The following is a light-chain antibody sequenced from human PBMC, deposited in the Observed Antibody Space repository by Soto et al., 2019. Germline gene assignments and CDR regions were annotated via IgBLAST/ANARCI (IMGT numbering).Light chain of an antibody. CDR1: QSISSW. CDR3: QQYATSPRT. Sequence: DIQMTQSPSTLSASVGDRVTITCRASQSISSWLAWYQQKPGKAPKLLIYDASSLESGVPSRFSGSGSGTEFTLSIGRLEPEDFAVYYCQQYATSPRTFGQGTKVDIK. J-gene: IGKJ1*01. V-gene: IGKV1-5*01. CDR2: DAS.